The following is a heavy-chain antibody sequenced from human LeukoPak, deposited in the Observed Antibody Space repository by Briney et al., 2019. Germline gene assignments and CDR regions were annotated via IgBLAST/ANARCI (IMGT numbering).Heavy chain of an antibody. D-gene: IGHD2-21*01. CDR3: ARDLAGHFGGFYFDY. Sequence: PSETLSLTCTVSGGSISSSNYYWGWIRQPPGKGLEWTGSIYYSGSTYYNPSLNSRVTISVDTSKNQFSLKLSSVTAADTAVYYCARDLAGHFGGFYFDYWGQGTLVTVSS. J-gene: IGHJ4*02. CDR2: IYYSGST. CDR1: GGSISSSNYY. V-gene: IGHV4-39*07.